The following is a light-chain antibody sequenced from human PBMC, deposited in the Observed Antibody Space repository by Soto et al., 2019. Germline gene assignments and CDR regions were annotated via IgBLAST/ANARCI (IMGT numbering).Light chain of an antibody. Sequence: EIVLTQSPGTLSLSPGERATLSCRASQSVSSSYLAWYQQKPGQAPRLLIYGASSRAASIPDRFSGSGSGIDFTLTISRLEPEDFAEYYCQQYGSSPTFGQGTKVVIK. CDR1: QSVSSSY. CDR2: GAS. J-gene: IGKJ1*01. V-gene: IGKV3-20*01. CDR3: QQYGSSPT.